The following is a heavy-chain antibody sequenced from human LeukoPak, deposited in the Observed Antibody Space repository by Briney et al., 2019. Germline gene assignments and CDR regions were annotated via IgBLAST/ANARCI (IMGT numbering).Heavy chain of an antibody. CDR1: GGSISSYY. V-gene: IGHV4-59*01. J-gene: IGHJ3*02. CDR3: ARKDTAGDAFDI. Sequence: SETLSLTCTVSGGSISSYYWSWIRQPPGKGLEWIGYIYYSGSTNYNPSLKSRVTISVDTSKNQFSLKLSSVTAANTAVYYCARKDTAGDAFDIWGQGTMVTVSS. CDR2: IYYSGST. D-gene: IGHD5-18*01.